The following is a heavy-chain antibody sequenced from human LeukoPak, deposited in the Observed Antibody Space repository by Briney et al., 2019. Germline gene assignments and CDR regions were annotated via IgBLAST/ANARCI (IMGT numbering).Heavy chain of an antibody. CDR2: ISYDGSNK. J-gene: IGHJ5*02. D-gene: IGHD3-22*01. Sequence: GGSLRLSCAASGFTFSSYGMHWVRQAPGKGLEWVAVISYDGSNKYYADSVKGRFTISRDNSKNTLYLQMNSLRAEDTAVYYCAKDGYYYDSSGFNWFDPWGQGTLVTVSS. V-gene: IGHV3-30*18. CDR1: GFTFSSYG. CDR3: AKDGYYYDSSGFNWFDP.